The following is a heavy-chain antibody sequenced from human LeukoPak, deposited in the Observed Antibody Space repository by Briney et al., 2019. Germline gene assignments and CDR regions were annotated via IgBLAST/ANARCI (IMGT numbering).Heavy chain of an antibody. CDR2: ISAYNGNT. V-gene: IGHV1-18*01. Sequence: ASVKVSCKASGYTFTSYGISWVRQAPGQGLEWMGWISAYNGNTNYAQKLQGRVTMTTDTSTSTAYMELRSLRSDDTAVYYCARSEIKGPDDFWSGYYAYWGQGTLVTVSS. CDR1: GYTFTSYG. CDR3: ARSEIKGPDDFWSGYYAY. J-gene: IGHJ4*02. D-gene: IGHD3-3*01.